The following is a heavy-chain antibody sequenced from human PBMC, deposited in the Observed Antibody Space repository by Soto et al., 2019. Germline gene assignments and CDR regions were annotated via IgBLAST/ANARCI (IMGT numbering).Heavy chain of an antibody. D-gene: IGHD6-19*01. CDR1: GYTFTSYY. J-gene: IGHJ4*02. Sequence: ASVKVSCKASGYTFTSYYMHWVRQAPGQGLEWMGIINASNGNTSYAQKLQGRVTMTTDTSTSTAYMELRSLRSDDTAVYYCARDSSGWYRGSGDYWGQGTLVTVSS. CDR3: ARDSSGWYRGSGDY. V-gene: IGHV1-46*01. CDR2: INASNGNT.